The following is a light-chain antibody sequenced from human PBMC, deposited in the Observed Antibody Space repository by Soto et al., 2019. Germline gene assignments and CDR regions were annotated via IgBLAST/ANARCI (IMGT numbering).Light chain of an antibody. CDR3: SSYTSSNKV. CDR1: SSDVGGYKY. J-gene: IGLJ2*01. CDR2: EIN. V-gene: IGLV2-14*01. Sequence: ALTQPASVSGSPGQSITISCTGVSSDVGGYKYVSWYQQHPGKAPKVMIYEINKRPSGVSDRFSGSKSGKTASLTISGLQVEDEADYYCSSYTSSNKVFGGGTKVTVL.